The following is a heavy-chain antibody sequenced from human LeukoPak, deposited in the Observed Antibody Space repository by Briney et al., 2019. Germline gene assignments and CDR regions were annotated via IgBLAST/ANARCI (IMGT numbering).Heavy chain of an antibody. CDR3: ARFVGLYSSLD. Sequence: SETLSLTCAVYGGSFSGYYWSWIRQPPGKGLEWIGEINHSGSTYYNPSLKSRVTISVDTSKNQFSLKLSSVTAADTAVYYCARFVGLYSSLDWGQGTLVTVSS. CDR1: GGSFSGYY. J-gene: IGHJ4*02. CDR2: INHSGST. V-gene: IGHV4-34*01. D-gene: IGHD6-13*01.